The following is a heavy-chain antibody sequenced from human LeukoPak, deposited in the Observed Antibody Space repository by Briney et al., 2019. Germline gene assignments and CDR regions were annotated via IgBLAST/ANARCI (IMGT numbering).Heavy chain of an antibody. Sequence: GSLRLSCAASGFTFSDYSMSWIRQAAGKGLEWIGYIYYSGSTNYNPSLKSRVTISLDTSKNQFSLKLSSVTAADTAVYYCARGDYYGSGSYYNWFDPWGQGTLVTVSS. CDR1: GFTFSDYS. J-gene: IGHJ5*02. D-gene: IGHD3-10*01. CDR3: ARGDYYGSGSYYNWFDP. CDR2: IYYSGST. V-gene: IGHV4-59*01.